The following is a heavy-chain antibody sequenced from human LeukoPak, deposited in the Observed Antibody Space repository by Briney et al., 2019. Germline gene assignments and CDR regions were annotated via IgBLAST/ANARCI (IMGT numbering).Heavy chain of an antibody. V-gene: IGHV3-66*01. J-gene: IGHJ5*02. D-gene: IGHD6-13*01. CDR1: GFTVSSNY. CDR2: IYSGGST. Sequence: PGGSLRLSCAASGFTVSSNYMSWVRQAPGKGLEWVSVIYSGGSTYYADSVKGRFTISRDNSKNTLYLQMNSLRAEDAAVYYCAWSIAAAGYNWFDPWGQGTLVTVSS. CDR3: AWSIAAAGYNWFDP.